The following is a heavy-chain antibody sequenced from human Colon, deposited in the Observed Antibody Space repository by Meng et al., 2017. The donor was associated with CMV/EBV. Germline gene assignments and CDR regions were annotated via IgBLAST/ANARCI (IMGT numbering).Heavy chain of an antibody. Sequence: LSLTCAASGFTFTTFWMTWVRQAPGKGLEWVANIKEDGTGQWYVDSVKGRFTISRDDAKKSVYLQMNSLRAEDTAVYYCVRYANSQYGMDVWGQGTTVTVSS. D-gene: IGHD2-21*01. CDR2: IKEDGTGQ. V-gene: IGHV3-7*01. CDR3: VRYANSQYGMDV. J-gene: IGHJ6*02. CDR1: GFTFTTFW.